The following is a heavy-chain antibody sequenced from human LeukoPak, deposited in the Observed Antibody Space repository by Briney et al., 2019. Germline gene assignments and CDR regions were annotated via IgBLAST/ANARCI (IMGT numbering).Heavy chain of an antibody. CDR1: GFTFSLYA. CDR2: ISGSADST. CDR3: AKHLVGATTDN. Sequence: GGSLRLSFAASGFTFSLYAMSWVRQAPGKGLEWVSVISGSADSTYYADSVKGRFTISRDNSKNTMFLQMNSLRAEDTAVYYCAKHLVGATTDNWGQGTLVTVSS. J-gene: IGHJ4*02. D-gene: IGHD1-26*01. V-gene: IGHV3-23*01.